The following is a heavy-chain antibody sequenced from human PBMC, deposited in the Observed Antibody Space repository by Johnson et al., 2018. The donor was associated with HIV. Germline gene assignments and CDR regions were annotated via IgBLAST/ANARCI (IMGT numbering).Heavy chain of an antibody. J-gene: IGHJ3*01. CDR3: AGVDRGAFDL. V-gene: IGHV3-53*01. CDR2: IYSGGST. Sequence: VQLVESGGGEVQPGRSLRLSCAASGFTVRSNYMSWVRQAPGKGLEWVSVIYSGGSTYYADSVKGRFTISRDNSKNTLYLQMNSLRAEDTAVYYCAGVDRGAFDLWGHGTLVTVSS. CDR1: GFTVRSNY. D-gene: IGHD3-22*01.